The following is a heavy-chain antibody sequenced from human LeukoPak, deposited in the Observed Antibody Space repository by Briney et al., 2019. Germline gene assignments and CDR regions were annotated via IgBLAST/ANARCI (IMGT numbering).Heavy chain of an antibody. D-gene: IGHD3-16*01. CDR1: GFPFGGFA. J-gene: IGHJ6*03. CDR3: ARDQGSLPVWFYYYMDV. Sequence: GGSLRLSFAASGFPFGGFAMHWVRQAPGKGLGWLAVISYDGTNKYYADSVKGRFTISRDNSKNTLYLQMNSLRDEDTAVYYCARDQGSLPVWFYYYMDVWGSGTTVTVSS. CDR2: ISYDGTNK. V-gene: IGHV3-30*01.